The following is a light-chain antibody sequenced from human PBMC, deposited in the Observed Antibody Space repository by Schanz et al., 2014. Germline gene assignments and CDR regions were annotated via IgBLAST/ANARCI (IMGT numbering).Light chain of an antibody. CDR2: AAS. CDR3: LQDYNYPPT. Sequence: AIRMTQSPSSLSASTGDRVTITCRASQGISSYLAWYQQKPGKAPKLLIYAASTLQSGVPSRFSGSGSGTDFTLTISCLQSEDFATYYCLQDYNYPPTFGQGTKVEIK. V-gene: IGKV1-8*01. CDR1: QGISSY. J-gene: IGKJ1*01.